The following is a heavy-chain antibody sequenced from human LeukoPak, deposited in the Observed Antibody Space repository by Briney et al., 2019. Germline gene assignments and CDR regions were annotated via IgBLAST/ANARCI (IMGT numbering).Heavy chain of an antibody. CDR2: ISHDGSNK. CDR1: GFTFSSYA. CDR3: ARGYYDILTGNRHFDY. V-gene: IGHV3-30-3*01. D-gene: IGHD3-9*01. J-gene: IGHJ4*02. Sequence: GGSLRLSCAASGFTFSSYAMHWVRQAPGKGLEWVAVISHDGSNKYYADSVKGRFTISRDNSKNTLYLQMNSLRAEDTAVYYCARGYYDILTGNRHFDYWGQGTLVTVSS.